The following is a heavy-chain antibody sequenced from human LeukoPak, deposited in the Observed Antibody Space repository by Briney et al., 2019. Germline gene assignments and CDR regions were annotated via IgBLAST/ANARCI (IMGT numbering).Heavy chain of an antibody. Sequence: SETLSLTCTVSGGSINSSSYYWGWIRQPPGKGLEWIGSILYSGNTYDNPSLKSRVTISVDTSKNQFSLKLNSVTAADTAVYYCARHRSKWLQSSFDYWGQGTLVTVSS. CDR1: GGSINSSSYY. J-gene: IGHJ4*02. V-gene: IGHV4-39*01. CDR2: ILYSGNT. D-gene: IGHD5-24*01. CDR3: ARHRSKWLQSSFDY.